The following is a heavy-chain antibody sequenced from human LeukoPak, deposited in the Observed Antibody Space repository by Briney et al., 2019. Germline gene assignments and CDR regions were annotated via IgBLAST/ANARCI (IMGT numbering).Heavy chain of an antibody. V-gene: IGHV4-39*07. Sequence: NPSETLSLTCTVSGGSISSSSYYWGWIRQPPGKGLEWIGSIYYSGSTYYNPSLKSRVTISVDTSKNQFSLKLSSVTAADTAVYYCARDPADYYYYGMDVWGQGTTVTVSS. CDR2: IYYSGST. J-gene: IGHJ6*02. CDR1: GGSISSSSYY. CDR3: ARDPADYYYYGMDV. D-gene: IGHD6-25*01.